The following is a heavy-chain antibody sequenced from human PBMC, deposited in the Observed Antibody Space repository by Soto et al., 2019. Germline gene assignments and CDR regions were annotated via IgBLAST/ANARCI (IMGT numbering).Heavy chain of an antibody. CDR2: INSDGRST. V-gene: IGHV3-74*02. J-gene: IGHJ6*02. Sequence: EVQLVESGGDLVQSGGSLRLSCAASGFTFSYYWMEWVRQVPGKALVWVSRINSDGRSTDYADSVKGRFTISRDNAKNTVYLQMNSLRADDTGVYYCGRARGLGMDVWGQGTTVTVSS. CDR3: GRARGLGMDV. CDR1: GFTFSYYW.